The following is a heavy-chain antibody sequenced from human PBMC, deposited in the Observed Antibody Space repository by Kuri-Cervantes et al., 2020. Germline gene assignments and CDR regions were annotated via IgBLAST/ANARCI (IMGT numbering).Heavy chain of an antibody. Sequence: ASVKVSCKASGYTFTSYGISWMRQAPGQGLEWMGWISAYNGNTNYAQNVQGRVIMTTDTSTSTVYMELRSLRSEDTAVYYCARGIRVKLMDVWGQGTTVTVSS. CDR2: ISAYNGNT. CDR1: GYTFTSYG. CDR3: ARGIRVKLMDV. D-gene: IGHD3-10*01. V-gene: IGHV1-18*01. J-gene: IGHJ6*02.